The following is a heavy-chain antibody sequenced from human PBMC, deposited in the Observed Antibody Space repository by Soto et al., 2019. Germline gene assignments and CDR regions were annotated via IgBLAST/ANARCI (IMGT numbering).Heavy chain of an antibody. CDR3: ASVPVAVAGTGDYYYYGMDV. CDR2: ISAYNGNT. CDR1: GYTFTSYG. Sequence: GASVKVSCKASGYTFTSYGISWVRQAPGQGLEWMGWISAYNGNTNYAQKLQGRVTMTTDTSTSTAYVELRSLRSDDTAVYYCASVPVAVAGTGDYYYYGMDVWGQGTTVTVSS. D-gene: IGHD6-19*01. J-gene: IGHJ6*02. V-gene: IGHV1-18*04.